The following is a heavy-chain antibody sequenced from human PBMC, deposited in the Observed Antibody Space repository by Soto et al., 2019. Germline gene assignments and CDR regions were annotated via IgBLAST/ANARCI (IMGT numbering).Heavy chain of an antibody. V-gene: IGHV3-64D*06. CDR1: GFTFSSYA. D-gene: IGHD2-15*01. J-gene: IGHJ4*01. CDR3: VKGNQLLRYYFEF. CDR2: ITSDGDST. Sequence: GGSLRLSCSVSGFTFSSYAMHWVRQAPGKGLEYVSGITSDGDSTWHADSVKDRFTISRDNSKNTLFLQMSSLRVEDTAIYFCVKGNQLLRYYFEFWGPGTLVTVSS.